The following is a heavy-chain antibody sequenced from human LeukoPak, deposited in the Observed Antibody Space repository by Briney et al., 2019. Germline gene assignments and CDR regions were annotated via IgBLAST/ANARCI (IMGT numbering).Heavy chain of an antibody. J-gene: IGHJ3*02. CDR1: GGSISSGGYY. D-gene: IGHD4-17*01. V-gene: IGHV4-61*08. CDR2: INHSGST. CDR3: ARDPTTVTKGLDI. Sequence: SETLSLTCTVSGGSISSGGYYWSWIRQPPGKGLEWIGEINHSGSTNYNPSLKSRVTISVDTSKNQFSLKLSSVTAADTAVYYCARDPTTVTKGLDIWGQGTMVTVSS.